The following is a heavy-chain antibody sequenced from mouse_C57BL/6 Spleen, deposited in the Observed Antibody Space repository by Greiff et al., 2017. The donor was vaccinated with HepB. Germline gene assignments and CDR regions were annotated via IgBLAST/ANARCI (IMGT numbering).Heavy chain of an antibody. Sequence: EVKLVESEGGLVQPGSSIKLSCTASGFTFSDYYIAWVRQVPEKGLEWVANINYDGSSTYYLDSLKSRFIISRDNAKNILYLQMSSLKSEDTATYYCARAYYGTIDYWGQGTTLTVSS. CDR1: GFTFSDYY. J-gene: IGHJ2*01. V-gene: IGHV5-16*01. CDR3: ARAYYGTIDY. D-gene: IGHD1-1*01. CDR2: INYDGSST.